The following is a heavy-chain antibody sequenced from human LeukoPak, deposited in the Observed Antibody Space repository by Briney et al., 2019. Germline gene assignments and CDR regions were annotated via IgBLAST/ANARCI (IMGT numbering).Heavy chain of an antibody. CDR3: ARGRSPGAFDI. CDR2: INPDSGGT. Sequence: ASVKVSCKASGYTFTGYYMHWVRQAPGQGLEWMGWINPDSGGTNYAQKFQGRVTMTRDTSISTAYMQLSRLSSDDTAVYYCARGRSPGAFDIWGQGTMVTVSS. CDR1: GYTFTGYY. J-gene: IGHJ3*02. V-gene: IGHV1-2*02.